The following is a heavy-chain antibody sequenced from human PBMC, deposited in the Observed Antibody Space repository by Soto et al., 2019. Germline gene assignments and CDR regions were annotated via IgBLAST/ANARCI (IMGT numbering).Heavy chain of an antibody. CDR1: GGTFSSYT. V-gene: IGHV1-69*02. Sequence: QVQLVQSGAEVKKPGSSVKVSCKASGGTFSSYTISWVRQAPGQGLEWMGRIIPILGIANYAQKFQGGVTITADKSTSTAYMELSSLRSEDTAVYYCARRLAYCGGDCYSGDAFDIWGQGTMVTVSS. CDR2: IIPILGIA. CDR3: ARRLAYCGGDCYSGDAFDI. J-gene: IGHJ3*02. D-gene: IGHD2-21*01.